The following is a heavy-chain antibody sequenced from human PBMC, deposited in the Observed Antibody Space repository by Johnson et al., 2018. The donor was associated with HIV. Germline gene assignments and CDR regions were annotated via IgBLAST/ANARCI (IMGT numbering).Heavy chain of an antibody. CDR2: IWYDGSNK. Sequence: QVQLVESGGGVVQPGRSLRLSCAASGFTFSSYGMHWVRQAPGKGLEWVAVIWYDGSNKYYTDSVKGRLTISRDNSKNTLYLQMGSLRAGDTAVYYCARGGIAARIDAFDIWGQGTMVTVSS. D-gene: IGHD6-6*01. V-gene: IGHV3-33*01. J-gene: IGHJ3*02. CDR1: GFTFSSYG. CDR3: ARGGIAARIDAFDI.